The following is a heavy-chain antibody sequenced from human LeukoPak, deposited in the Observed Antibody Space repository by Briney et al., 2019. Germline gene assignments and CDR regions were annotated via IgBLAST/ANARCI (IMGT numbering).Heavy chain of an antibody. V-gene: IGHV4-39*07. J-gene: IGHJ5*02. CDR3: ARDHYPYYDFWSGYPYKANWFDP. Sequence: SETLSLTCTVSGGSISSSSYYWGWIRQPPGKGLEWIGSIYHSGSTYYNPSLKSRVTISVDTSKNQFSLKLSSVTAADTAVYYCARDHYPYYDFWSGYPYKANWFDPWGQGTLVTVSS. CDR2: IYHSGST. CDR1: GGSISSSSYY. D-gene: IGHD3-3*01.